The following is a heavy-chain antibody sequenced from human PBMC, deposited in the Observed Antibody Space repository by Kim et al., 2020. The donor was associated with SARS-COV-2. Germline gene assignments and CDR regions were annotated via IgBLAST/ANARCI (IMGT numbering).Heavy chain of an antibody. CDR3: ARQQLANWFDP. D-gene: IGHD6-13*01. CDR1: GGSISSSGYY. V-gene: IGHV4-39*01. J-gene: IGHJ5*02. CDR2: ISYSGST. Sequence: SETLSLTCTVSGGSISSSGYYWGWIRQPPGKGLEWIGTISYSGSTYYNPSLKSRVTISVDTSKNQFSLMLSSVTATDTSVYYCARQQLANWFDPWGQGTL.